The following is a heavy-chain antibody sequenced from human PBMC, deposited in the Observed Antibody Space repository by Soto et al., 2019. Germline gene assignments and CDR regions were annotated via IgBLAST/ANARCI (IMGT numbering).Heavy chain of an antibody. D-gene: IGHD2-15*01. J-gene: IGHJ6*03. V-gene: IGHV1-3*01. Sequence: GASVKVSCKASGYTFTSYAMHWVRQAPGQRLEWMGWINAGNGNTKYSQKFQGRVTITRDTSASTAYMELSSLRSEDTAVYYCARGNIVVVVAATEIYYYYYYMDVWGKGTTVTVSS. CDR3: ARGNIVVVVAATEIYYYYYYMDV. CDR1: GYTFTSYA. CDR2: INAGNGNT.